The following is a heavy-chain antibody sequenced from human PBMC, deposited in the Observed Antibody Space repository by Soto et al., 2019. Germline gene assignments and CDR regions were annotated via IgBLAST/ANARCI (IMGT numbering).Heavy chain of an antibody. J-gene: IGHJ4*02. Sequence: GGSLRLSCAASGFTLEDYAMHWVRQAPGKGLEWVSGISWNSGSIGYADSVKGRFTISRDNAKNSLYLQMNSLRAEDTALYYCAKSEYFDWLLSSYFDYWGQGTLVTVSS. D-gene: IGHD3-9*01. V-gene: IGHV3-9*01. CDR1: GFTLEDYA. CDR2: ISWNSGSI. CDR3: AKSEYFDWLLSSYFDY.